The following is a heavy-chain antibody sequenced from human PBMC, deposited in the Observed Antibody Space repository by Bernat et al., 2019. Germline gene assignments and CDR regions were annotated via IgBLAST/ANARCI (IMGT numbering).Heavy chain of an antibody. CDR2: ISWNSGNI. Sequence: EVQLLESGGGLVQPGGSLRLSCAASGFTFDDYAMHWVRQAPGKGLEWVSGISWNSGNIDYADSVKGRFTISRDNAKNSLYLQMNSLRAEDTALYYCAKASYSSSWYYFDYWGQGTLVIVS. D-gene: IGHD6-13*01. CDR3: AKASYSSSWYYFDY. CDR1: GFTFDDYA. V-gene: IGHV3-9*01. J-gene: IGHJ4*02.